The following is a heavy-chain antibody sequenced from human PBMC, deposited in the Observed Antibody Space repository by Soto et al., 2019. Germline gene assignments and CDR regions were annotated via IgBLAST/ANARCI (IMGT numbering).Heavy chain of an antibody. CDR3: ARWGTTGGLDV. V-gene: IGHV3-33*05. D-gene: IGHD3-16*01. Sequence: QVQLVESGGGVVQPGTSLRLSCVGSGFTFRSYVIHWVRQAPGKGLEWVALTSYDGSNNFYGDSVKGRFTISRDNSRNTVELQIDSLRLEDTALYYCARWGTTGGLDVWGQGTLVYVSS. CDR2: TSYDGSNN. CDR1: GFTFRSYV. J-gene: IGHJ4*02.